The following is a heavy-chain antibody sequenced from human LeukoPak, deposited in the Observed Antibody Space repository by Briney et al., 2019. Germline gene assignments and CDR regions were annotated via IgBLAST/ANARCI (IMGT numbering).Heavy chain of an antibody. J-gene: IGHJ5*02. CDR2: INPDSGGT. D-gene: IGHD3-22*01. CDR1: GYTFTGYY. V-gene: IGHV1-2*02. Sequence: ASVKVSCETSGYTFTGYYIYWVRQAPGQGLEWMGWINPDSGGTNYAQKFQGRVTMTRDTSISTAYMELSRLRSDDTAVYYCARDSSSYYYPTWFDPWGQGTLVTVSS. CDR3: ARDSSSYYYPTWFDP.